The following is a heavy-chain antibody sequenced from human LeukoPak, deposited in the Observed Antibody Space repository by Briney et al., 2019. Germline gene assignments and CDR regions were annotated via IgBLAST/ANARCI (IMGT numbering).Heavy chain of an antibody. CDR1: GYSFPTYW. Sequence: GESLKISCKGSGYSFPTYWIAWVRQMPGKGLEWMGIIYPDESNIRYSPSFQGQVTISADKSISTAYLQWSSLKASDTAMYYCARPPSRGYSSSFEYWGQGTLVAVSS. CDR3: ARPPSRGYSSSFEY. V-gene: IGHV5-51*01. J-gene: IGHJ4*02. D-gene: IGHD2-2*03. CDR2: IYPDESNI.